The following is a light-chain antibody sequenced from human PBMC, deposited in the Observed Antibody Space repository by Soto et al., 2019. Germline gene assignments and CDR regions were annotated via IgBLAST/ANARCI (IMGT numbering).Light chain of an antibody. CDR1: TSNIGSIT. J-gene: IGLJ2*01. Sequence: QSVLTQPPSASGTPGQRVTISCSGSTSNIGSITVNWYQQLPGTAPKLLIYSDNQRPSGVPDRFSGSKSGTTASLDISGLQFEDEAEYYCAAWDESLNGVIFGGGTKVTVL. CDR3: AAWDESLNGVI. CDR2: SDN. V-gene: IGLV1-44*01.